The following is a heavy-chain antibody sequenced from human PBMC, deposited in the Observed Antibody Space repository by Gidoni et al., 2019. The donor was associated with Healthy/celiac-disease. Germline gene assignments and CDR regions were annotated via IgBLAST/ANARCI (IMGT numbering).Heavy chain of an antibody. Sequence: EVQLVQSGAEVKKPGASLKISCKGSGYSFTSYWIGWVRQMPGKGLEWMGIIYPVDSDTRYSPSFKDKVTISADKTISTAYLKWSSMKASDTAMYYCARRSTGRGWLDPWGQGTLVTVSS. D-gene: IGHD2-2*01. CDR3: ARRSTGRGWLDP. V-gene: IGHV5-51*01. CDR2: IYPVDSDT. J-gene: IGHJ5*02. CDR1: GYSFTSYW.